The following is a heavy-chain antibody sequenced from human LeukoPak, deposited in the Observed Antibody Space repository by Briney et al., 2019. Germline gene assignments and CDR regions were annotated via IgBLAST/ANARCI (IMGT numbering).Heavy chain of an antibody. CDR2: IYHSGST. D-gene: IGHD3-3*01. CDR3: ARGFQYYDFWSGYFNWFDP. CDR1: GGSISSGGYS. J-gene: IGHJ5*02. V-gene: IGHV4-30-2*01. Sequence: SETLSLTCAVSGGSISSGGYSWSWIRQPPGKGLEWIGYIYHSGSTYYNPSLKSRVTISVDTSKNQFSLKLSSVTAADTAVYYCARGFQYYDFWSGYFNWFDPWGQGTLVTVSS.